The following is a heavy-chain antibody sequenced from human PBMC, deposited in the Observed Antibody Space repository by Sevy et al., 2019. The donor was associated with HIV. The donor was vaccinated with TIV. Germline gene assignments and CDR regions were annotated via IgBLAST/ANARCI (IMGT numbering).Heavy chain of an antibody. CDR3: ARSDYYGSGSDYNWFDP. V-gene: IGHV3-48*02. J-gene: IGHJ5*02. Sequence: GGSLRLSCAACGFTFSSYSMNWVRQAPGKGLEWVSYISSSSSTIYYAHSVKGRFTISRDNAKNSLYLQMNSLRDEDTAVYYCARSDYYGSGSDYNWFDPWGQGTLVTVSS. D-gene: IGHD3-10*01. CDR1: GFTFSSYS. CDR2: ISSSSSTI.